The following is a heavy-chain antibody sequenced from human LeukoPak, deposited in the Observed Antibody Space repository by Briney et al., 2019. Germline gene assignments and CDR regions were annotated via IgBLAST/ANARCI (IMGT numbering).Heavy chain of an antibody. CDR3: AKEGRESGLDY. CDR2: ISWNSGSI. D-gene: IGHD3-10*01. V-gene: IGHV3-9*03. CDR1: GFTFDDYA. Sequence: GGSLRLSCAASGFTFDDYAMHWVRQAPGKGLEWVSGISWNSGSIGYADSVKGRFTISRDNAKNSLYLQMNSLRAEDMALYYCAKEGRESGLDYWGQGTLVTVSS. J-gene: IGHJ4*02.